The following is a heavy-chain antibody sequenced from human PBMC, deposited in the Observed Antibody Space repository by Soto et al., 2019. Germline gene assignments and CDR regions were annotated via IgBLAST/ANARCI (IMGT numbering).Heavy chain of an antibody. CDR3: ARGLYDSSGYRPPDAFDI. CDR1: GYTFTSYG. CDR2: ISAYNGNT. D-gene: IGHD3-22*01. J-gene: IGHJ3*02. V-gene: IGHV1-18*01. Sequence: APVKVSCKASGYTFTSYGIGWVRQAPGQGLEWMGWISAYNGNTNYAQKLQGRVTMTTDTSTSTAYMELRSLRSDDTAVYYCARGLYDSSGYRPPDAFDIWGQGTMVTVSS.